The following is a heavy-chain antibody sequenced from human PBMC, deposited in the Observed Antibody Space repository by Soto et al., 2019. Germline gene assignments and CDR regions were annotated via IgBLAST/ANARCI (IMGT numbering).Heavy chain of an antibody. D-gene: IGHD3-10*01. V-gene: IGHV3-30*18. CDR2: ISYDGNDK. CDR3: AKDSGRGSADYYFDY. Sequence: PGGSLRLSCAASGFTFSTYGMHWVRQAPGKGLERVAVISYDGNDKYHADSVRGRFTISRDNSKNTLYLQMNSLRAEDTAVYYCAKDSGRGSADYYFDYWGQGTLVTVSS. CDR1: GFTFSTYG. J-gene: IGHJ4*02.